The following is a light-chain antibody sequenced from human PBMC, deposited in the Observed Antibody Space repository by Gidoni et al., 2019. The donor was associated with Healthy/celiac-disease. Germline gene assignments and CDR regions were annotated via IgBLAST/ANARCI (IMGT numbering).Light chain of an antibody. J-gene: IGLJ1*01. CDR3: NSRDSSGNQLV. CDR1: SLRSYY. V-gene: IGLV3-19*01. Sequence: SSELTQDPAVSVALGQTVRITCQGDSLRSYYASWYQQKPGQATVLVIYGKNNRPSGIPDRFSGSSSGNTASLTITGAQAEDEADYYCNSRDSSGNQLVFGTGTKVTVL. CDR2: GKN.